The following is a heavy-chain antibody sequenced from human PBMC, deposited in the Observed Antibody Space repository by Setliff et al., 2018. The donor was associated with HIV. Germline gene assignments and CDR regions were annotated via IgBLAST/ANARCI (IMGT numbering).Heavy chain of an antibody. CDR3: ARRGRQQSDAFDI. D-gene: IGHD6-13*01. CDR2: INPNSGDT. Sequence: ASVKVSCKASGYTFTGYYVHWVRQAPGQGLEWVGRINPNSGDTNYAQKFQGRVTMTRDTSISTAYMGLSRLRSDDTAVYYCARRGRQQSDAFDIWGQGTMVTVSS. J-gene: IGHJ3*02. CDR1: GYTFTGYY. V-gene: IGHV1-2*06.